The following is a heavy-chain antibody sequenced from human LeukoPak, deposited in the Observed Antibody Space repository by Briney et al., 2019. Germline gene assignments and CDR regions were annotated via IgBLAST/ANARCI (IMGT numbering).Heavy chain of an antibody. J-gene: IGHJ6*03. CDR3: ARIVVVPAAIPPDYYYYMDV. V-gene: IGHV1-18*01. Sequence: ASVKVSCKASGYTFTSYGISWVRQAPRQGLEWMGWISAYNGNTNYAQKLQGRVTMTTDTSTSTAYMELRSLRSDDTAVYYCARIVVVPAAIPPDYYYYMDVWGKGTTVTVSS. D-gene: IGHD2-2*02. CDR2: ISAYNGNT. CDR1: GYTFTSYG.